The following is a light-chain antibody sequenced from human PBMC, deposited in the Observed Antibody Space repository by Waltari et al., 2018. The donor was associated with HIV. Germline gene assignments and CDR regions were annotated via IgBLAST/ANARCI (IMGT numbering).Light chain of an antibody. Sequence: DIVMTQSPDSLVVSLGERATIHCKSSQSVLYSSNNKNYLSWYQQKPGQPPKLLIYWASTREAGVPDRFSGSESGTDFTLTISSLQTEDVAVYYCHQYYSTPPTFGGGTKVEIK. CDR2: WAS. V-gene: IGKV4-1*01. CDR3: HQYYSTPPT. CDR1: QSVLYSSNNKNY. J-gene: IGKJ4*01.